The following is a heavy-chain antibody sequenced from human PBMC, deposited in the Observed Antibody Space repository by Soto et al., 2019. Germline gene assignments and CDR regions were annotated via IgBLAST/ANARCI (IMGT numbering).Heavy chain of an antibody. Sequence: GGSLRLSCAASGFTFSSYAMSWVRQAPGKGLEWVSAISGSGGSTYYADSVKGRFTISRDNSKNTLYLQMNSLRAEDTAVYYCANGLFYDILTGSLPDYYYGMDVWGQGTTVTVSS. J-gene: IGHJ6*02. CDR2: ISGSGGST. D-gene: IGHD3-9*01. V-gene: IGHV3-23*01. CDR1: GFTFSSYA. CDR3: ANGLFYDILTGSLPDYYYGMDV.